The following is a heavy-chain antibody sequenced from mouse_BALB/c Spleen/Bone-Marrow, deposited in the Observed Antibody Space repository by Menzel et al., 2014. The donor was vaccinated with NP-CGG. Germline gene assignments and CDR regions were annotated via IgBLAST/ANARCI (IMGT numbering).Heavy chain of an antibody. D-gene: IGHD4-1*01. CDR3: ATGTRAMDY. CDR1: GFTFSSFG. J-gene: IGHJ4*01. Sequence: DVQLVESGGGLVQPGGSRKLSCAASGFTFSSFGMHWVRQAPEKGLEWVAYISSGSSTIYYADTVKGRFTISRDNPKNTLFPQMTSLRSEDTAMYYCATGTRAMDYWGQGTSVTVSS. V-gene: IGHV5-17*02. CDR2: ISSGSSTI.